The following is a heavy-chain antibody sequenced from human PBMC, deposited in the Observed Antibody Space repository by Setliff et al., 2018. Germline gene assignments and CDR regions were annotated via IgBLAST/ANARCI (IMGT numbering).Heavy chain of an antibody. CDR3: ARGRPTADPYYYNYMDV. V-gene: IGHV1-46*01. CDR2: IHPSGGST. D-gene: IGHD4-4*01. J-gene: IGHJ6*03. CDR1: AFTKYY. Sequence: ASVKVSCKASAFTKYYVHWVRQAPGQGLEWMGIIHPSGGSTTYAQKFQGRVTITRDTSASTAYMDLSSLRSDDMAVYYCARGRPTADPYYYNYMDVWGKGTTVTVSS.